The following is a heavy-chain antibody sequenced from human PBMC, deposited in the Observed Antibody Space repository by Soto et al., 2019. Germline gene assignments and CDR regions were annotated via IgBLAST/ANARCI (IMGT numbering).Heavy chain of an antibody. V-gene: IGHV4-4*07. D-gene: IGHD3-3*01. CDR1: GGSISSYY. J-gene: IGHJ4*02. CDR2: IYTSGST. CDR3: AREGEGYDFWSGYYTCYFDY. Sequence: SETLSLTRTVSGGSISSYYWSWIRQPAGKGLEWIGRIYTSGSTNYNPSLKSRVTMSVDTSKNQFSLKLSSVTAADTAVYYCAREGEGYDFWSGYYTCYFDYWGQGTLVTVSS.